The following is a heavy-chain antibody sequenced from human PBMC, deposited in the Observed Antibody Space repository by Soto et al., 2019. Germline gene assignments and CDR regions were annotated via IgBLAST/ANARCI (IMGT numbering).Heavy chain of an antibody. J-gene: IGHJ6*02. CDR3: ARHTLGYSGYEVNYYYGMDV. D-gene: IGHD5-12*01. V-gene: IGHV1-69*13. CDR1: GGTFSSYA. CDR2: IIPIFGTA. Sequence: GASVKVSCKASGGTFSSYAIGWMRQAPGQGLEWMGGIIPIFGTANYAQKFQGRVTITADESTSTAYMELSSLRSEDTAVYYCARHTLGYSGYEVNYYYGMDVWGQGTTVTVSS.